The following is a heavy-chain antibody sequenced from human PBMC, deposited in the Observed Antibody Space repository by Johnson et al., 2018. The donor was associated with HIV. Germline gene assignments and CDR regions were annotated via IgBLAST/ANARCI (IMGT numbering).Heavy chain of an antibody. J-gene: IGHJ3*02. Sequence: QVQLVESGGGVVQPGTSLRLSCEASGFTFSSYGMHWVRQAPGKGLEWAAVIWFDGSNKYYADSVKGRFTISRDNSKNTLYLQMNSLRAEDTAVYYCARDRGGYYYDSSGADAFDIWGQGTMVTVSS. D-gene: IGHD3-22*01. CDR3: ARDRGGYYYDSSGADAFDI. CDR2: IWFDGSNK. CDR1: GFTFSSYG. V-gene: IGHV3-30*19.